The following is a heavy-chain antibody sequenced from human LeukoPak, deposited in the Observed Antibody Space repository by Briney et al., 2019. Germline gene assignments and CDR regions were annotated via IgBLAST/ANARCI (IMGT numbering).Heavy chain of an antibody. J-gene: IGHJ4*02. CDR2: ISSSSSTI. V-gene: IGHV3-48*04. D-gene: IGHD3-22*01. Sequence: GGSLRLSCAASGFTFSSYSMNWVRRAPGKGLEWVSYISSSSSTIYYADSVKGRFTISRDNAKNSLYLQMNSLRAEDTAVYYCARGGYYDSSGNDYWGQGTLVTVSS. CDR3: ARGGYYDSSGNDY. CDR1: GFTFSSYS.